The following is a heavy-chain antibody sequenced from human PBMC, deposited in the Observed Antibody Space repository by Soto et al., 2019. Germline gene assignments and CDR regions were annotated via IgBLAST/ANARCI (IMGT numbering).Heavy chain of an antibody. CDR3: AKDRYGDYDGDCFDY. V-gene: IGHV3-23*01. CDR1: GFTFSSHA. J-gene: IGHJ4*02. CDR2: ISGSGGST. D-gene: IGHD4-17*01. Sequence: HPGGSLRLSCAASGFTFSSHAMSWVRQSPGKGLEWVSAISGSGGSTYYADSVKGRFTISRDNSKNTLYLQMNSLRAEDTAVYYCAKDRYGDYDGDCFDYWGQGTLVTVSS.